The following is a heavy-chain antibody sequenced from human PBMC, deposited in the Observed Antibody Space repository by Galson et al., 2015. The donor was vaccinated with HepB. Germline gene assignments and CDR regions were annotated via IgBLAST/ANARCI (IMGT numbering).Heavy chain of an antibody. CDR2: VSGYDGSA. Sequence: SVKVSCKASEFDFNKYGLSWVRQAPGQGLEWMGWVSGYDGSANYAPKFQGRVTITGDSSASTAYMELSSLTSEDKATNYCARAPRISFGELMQPLTKWGLGTLVTVSS. J-gene: IGHJ4*02. D-gene: IGHD3-10*01. CDR3: ARAPRISFGELMQPLTK. CDR1: EFDFNKYG. V-gene: IGHV1-18*01.